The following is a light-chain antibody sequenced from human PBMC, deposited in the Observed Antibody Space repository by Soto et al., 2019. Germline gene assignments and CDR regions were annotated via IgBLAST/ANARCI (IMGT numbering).Light chain of an antibody. CDR1: SSDVGGYNY. CDR2: DVS. CDR3: SSYTSSSTPL. V-gene: IGLV2-14*01. Sequence: QSVLTQPASVSGSPGQSITISCTGTSSDVGGYNYVSWYQQHPGKAPKLMIYDVSNQPSGVSNRFSGSKSGNTASLTISGLHAEDEADYYCSSYTSSSTPLFGGGTKVTVL. J-gene: IGLJ2*01.